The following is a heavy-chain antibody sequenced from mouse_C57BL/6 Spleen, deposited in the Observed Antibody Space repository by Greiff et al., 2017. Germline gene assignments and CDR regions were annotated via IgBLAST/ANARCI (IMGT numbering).Heavy chain of an antibody. J-gene: IGHJ4*01. CDR3: ASWESAMDY. CDR2: IYPRSGNT. Sequence: VQLQESGAELARPGASVKLSCKASGYTFTSYGISWVKQRPGQGLEWIGEIYPRSGNTYYNEKFKGKATLTADKSSSTAYMELRSLTSEDSAVYFCASWESAMDYWGQGTSVTVSS. V-gene: IGHV1-81*01. D-gene: IGHD4-1*01. CDR1: GYTFTSYG.